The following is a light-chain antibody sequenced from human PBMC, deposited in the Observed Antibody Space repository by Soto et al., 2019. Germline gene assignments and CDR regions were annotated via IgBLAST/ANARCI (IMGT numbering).Light chain of an antibody. CDR2: GAS. CDR1: QSVSSNY. Sequence: EIVLTQSPGTLSLSPGERATLSCRASQSVSSNYLAWYQQRPGQAPRLLIYGASSRAAGIPDRFSGGGSGTDCTLASSRLEPEDFAVYYCQQYGTSPRAFGEGTDVEIK. CDR3: QQYGTSPRA. V-gene: IGKV3-20*01. J-gene: IGKJ1*01.